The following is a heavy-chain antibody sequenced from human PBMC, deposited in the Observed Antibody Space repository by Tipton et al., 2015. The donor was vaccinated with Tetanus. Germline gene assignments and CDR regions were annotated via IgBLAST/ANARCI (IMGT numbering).Heavy chain of an antibody. J-gene: IGHJ6*02. CDR3: AREFGLTTSLSGYYYYYGMDV. CDR2: IYTSGST. Sequence: TLSLTCTVSGGSISSYYWSWIRQPAGKGLEWIGRIYTSGSTNYNPSLKSRVTMSVDTSKNQFSLKLSSVTAADTAVYYCAREFGLTTSLSGYYYYYGMDVWGQGTTGTVSS. CDR1: GGSISSYY. D-gene: IGHD4-11*01. V-gene: IGHV4-4*07.